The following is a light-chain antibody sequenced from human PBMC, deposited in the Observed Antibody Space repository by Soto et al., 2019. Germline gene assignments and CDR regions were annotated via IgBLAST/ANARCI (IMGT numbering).Light chain of an antibody. Sequence: LARPDSGAEAGGQRVTISCTGSSSNIGAGYDLHWYQQLPGTAPKLLIYSNTNRPSGVPDRFAGSKSGTSASLAITGLQAEDEADYSCQSYDRSLRGYVFGTGTKVTVL. CDR3: QSYDRSLRGYV. V-gene: IGLV1-40*01. CDR2: SNT. J-gene: IGLJ1*01. CDR1: SSNIGAGYD.